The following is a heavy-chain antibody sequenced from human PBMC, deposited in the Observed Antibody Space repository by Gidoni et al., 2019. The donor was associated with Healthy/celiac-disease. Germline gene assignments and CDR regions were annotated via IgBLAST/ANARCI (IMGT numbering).Heavy chain of an antibody. V-gene: IGHV4-34*01. Sequence: QVQLQQWGAGLLTPSETLSLTCAVYGGPFSGYYWGWIRQPPGKGLGWIGEINHSGSTNYNPSLKSRVTISVDTSKNQFSLKLSSVTAADTAVYYCARGGPFVVPAATSCFDPWGQGTLVTVSS. CDR2: INHSGST. D-gene: IGHD2-2*01. CDR1: GGPFSGYY. J-gene: IGHJ5*02. CDR3: ARGGPFVVPAATSCFDP.